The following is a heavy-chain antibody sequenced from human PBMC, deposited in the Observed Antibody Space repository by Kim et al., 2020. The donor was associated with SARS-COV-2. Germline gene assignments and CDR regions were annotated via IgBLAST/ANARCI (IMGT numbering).Heavy chain of an antibody. CDR1: GGSFSGYY. V-gene: IGHV4-34*01. CDR3: ARVVRSFGVVIISYYYYYYMDV. J-gene: IGHJ6*03. D-gene: IGHD3-3*01. Sequence: SETLSLTCAVYGGSFSGYYWSWIRQPPGKGLEWIGEINHSGSTNYNPSLKSRVTISVDTSKNQFSPKLSSVTAADTAVYYCARVVRSFGVVIISYYYYYYMDVWGKGTTVTVSS. CDR2: INHSGST.